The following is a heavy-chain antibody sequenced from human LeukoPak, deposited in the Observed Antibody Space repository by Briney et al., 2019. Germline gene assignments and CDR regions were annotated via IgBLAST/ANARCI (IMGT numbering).Heavy chain of an antibody. CDR1: GFTFSTYA. CDR3: ARVKWELLGDYYFDY. V-gene: IGHV3-30*04. Sequence: GRSLRLSCAASGFTFSTYAMHWVRQAPGKGLEWVAVISYDGRNEYYADSVKGRFSISRDNSKNTLYLQMNSLTAEDSAVYYCARVKWELLGDYYFDYWGQGTLVTVSS. D-gene: IGHD1-26*01. CDR2: ISYDGRNE. J-gene: IGHJ4*02.